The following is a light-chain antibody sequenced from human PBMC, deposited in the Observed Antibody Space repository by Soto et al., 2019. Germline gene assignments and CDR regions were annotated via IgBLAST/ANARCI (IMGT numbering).Light chain of an antibody. CDR1: SSNIGAGYD. J-gene: IGLJ1*01. Sequence: QSVLTQPPLVSGAPGQRVTISCTGSSSNIGAGYDVHWYQQLPGTAPKLLIHGNSNRPSGVPDRFSGSKSGSSASLAITGLQAEDEGDYYCQSYDSSLSGYVFGTGTKVTVL. CDR3: QSYDSSLSGYV. CDR2: GNS. V-gene: IGLV1-40*01.